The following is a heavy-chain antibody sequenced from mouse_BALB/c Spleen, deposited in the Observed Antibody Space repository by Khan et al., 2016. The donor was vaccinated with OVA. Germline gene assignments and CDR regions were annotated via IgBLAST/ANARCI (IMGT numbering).Heavy chain of an antibody. J-gene: IGHJ3*01. D-gene: IGHD1-1*01. CDR1: GFTFSSYG. V-gene: IGHV5-6*01. Sequence: EVELVESGGDLVKPGGSLKLSCAASGFTFSSYGMSWVRQTPDKRLEWVAIIISGDIYTYYPDSVKGRFTISRDNAKNTLYLQMSSLKSEDTAMYYCARQGYGGGLAYWGQGTLVTVSA. CDR3: ARQGYGGGLAY. CDR2: IISGDIYT.